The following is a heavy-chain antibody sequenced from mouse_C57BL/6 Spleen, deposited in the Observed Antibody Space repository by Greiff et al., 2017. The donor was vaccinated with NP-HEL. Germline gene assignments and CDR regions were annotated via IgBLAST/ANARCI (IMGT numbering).Heavy chain of an antibody. CDR3: TREGYSDWYFDV. D-gene: IGHD2-12*01. J-gene: IGHJ1*03. CDR2: ISSGGDYI. Sequence: EVKLVESGEGLVKPGGSLKLSCAASGFTFSSYAMSWVRQTPEKRLEWVAYISSGGDYIYYADTVKGRFTISRDNARNTLYLQMSSLKSEDTAMYYCTREGYSDWYFDVWGTGTTVTVSS. V-gene: IGHV5-9-1*02. CDR1: GFTFSSYA.